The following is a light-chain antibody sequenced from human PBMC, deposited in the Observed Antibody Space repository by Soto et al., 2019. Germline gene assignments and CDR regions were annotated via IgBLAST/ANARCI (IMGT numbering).Light chain of an antibody. CDR1: QSISSW. J-gene: IGKJ1*01. CDR2: KAS. CDR3: QHYNSSPT. Sequence: DIQMTQSPSTLSSSVGDRVTISCRASQSISSWLAWYQQKPGKAPKLLIYKASSLESGVPTRFSGSGSGTEFTITISLLPPDVFACYCCQHYNSSPTFGQGTKVEIK. V-gene: IGKV1-5*03.